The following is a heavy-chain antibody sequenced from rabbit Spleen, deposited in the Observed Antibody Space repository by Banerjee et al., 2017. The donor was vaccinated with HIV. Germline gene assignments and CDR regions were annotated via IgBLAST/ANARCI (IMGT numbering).Heavy chain of an antibody. CDR2: MDAGSSGTT. V-gene: IGHV1S40*01. CDR1: GFSFSSSYW. D-gene: IGHD1-1*01. Sequence: QSLEESGGDLVKPGASLTLTCTASGFSFSSSYWIYWVRQAPGKGLEWIACMDAGSSGTTYYASWAKGRFTISKTSSTTVTLQMTSLTAADTATYFCARGSAYYTYAFNLWGPGTLVTVS. J-gene: IGHJ4*01. CDR3: ARGSAYYTYAFNL.